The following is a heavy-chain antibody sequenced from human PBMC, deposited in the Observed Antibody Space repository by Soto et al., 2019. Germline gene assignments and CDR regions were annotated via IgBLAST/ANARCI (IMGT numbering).Heavy chain of an antibody. CDR2: MNPNSGNT. J-gene: IGHJ5*02. Sequence: ASVKVSCKASGYTFTSYDINWVRQATGQGLEWMGWMNPNSGNTNYAQKFQGRVTMTTNTSTSTAYMELRSLRSDDTAVYYCARVAEYYDILTGHNWFDHWGQGTLVTVS. CDR1: GYTFTSYD. D-gene: IGHD3-9*01. CDR3: ARVAEYYDILTGHNWFDH. V-gene: IGHV1-8*01.